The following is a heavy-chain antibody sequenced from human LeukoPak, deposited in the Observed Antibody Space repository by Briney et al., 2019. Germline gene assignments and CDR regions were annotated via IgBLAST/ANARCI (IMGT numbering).Heavy chain of an antibody. J-gene: IGHJ4*02. CDR1: GFTVSSNY. V-gene: IGHV3-53*01. D-gene: IGHD4-23*01. CDR3: AKFRTTVVTKSHYFDY. Sequence: GGSLRLSCAASGFTVSSNYMSWVRQAPGKGLEWVSVIYSGGSTYYADSVKGRFTISRDNSKNTLYLQMNSLRAEDTAVYYCAKFRTTVVTKSHYFDYWGQGTLVTVSS. CDR2: IYSGGST.